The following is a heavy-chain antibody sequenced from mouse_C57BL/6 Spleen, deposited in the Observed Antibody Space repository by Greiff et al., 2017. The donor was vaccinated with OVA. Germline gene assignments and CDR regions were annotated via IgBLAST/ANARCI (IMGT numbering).Heavy chain of an antibody. CDR1: GFTFSSYA. CDR3: ARDPDFYYFDY. Sequence: EVQGVESGGGLVKPGGSLKLSCAASGFTFSSYAMSWVRQTPEKRLEWVATISDGGSYTYYPDNVKGRFTISRDNAKNNLYLQMSHLKSEDTAMYYCARDPDFYYFDYWGQGTTLTVSS. CDR2: ISDGGSYT. J-gene: IGHJ2*01. V-gene: IGHV5-4*01.